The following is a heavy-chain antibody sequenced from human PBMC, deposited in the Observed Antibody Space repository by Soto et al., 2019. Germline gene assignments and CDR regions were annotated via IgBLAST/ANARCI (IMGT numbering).Heavy chain of an antibody. V-gene: IGHV3-21*01. CDR1: GFTVSSYG. J-gene: IGHJ6*03. CDR2: ISSSSSYI. D-gene: IGHD3-9*01. CDR3: ASAYYDILTGSRYYYMDV. Sequence: GGSLRLSCAASGFTVSSYGMNWVRQAPGKGLEWVSSISSSSSYIYYADSVKGRFTISRDNAKNSLYLQMNSLRAEDTAVYYCASAYYDILTGSRYYYMDVRGKGTTVTVSS.